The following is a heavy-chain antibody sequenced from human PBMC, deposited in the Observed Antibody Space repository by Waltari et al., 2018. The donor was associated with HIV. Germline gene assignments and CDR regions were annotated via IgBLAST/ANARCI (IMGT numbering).Heavy chain of an antibody. Sequence: QVQLVQSGAAVKELGTSVRVSCKASGSTFSGYDIHWVRQAAGQGLEWMGRMNPTRWHTRYEHSVQGRVIITRNISIDTAYMELTSLKFEDTAVYFCARSRSGGFAPRFDYWGQGALVTVSS. D-gene: IGHD5-12*01. CDR3: ARSRSGGFAPRFDY. CDR2: MNPTRWHT. V-gene: IGHV1-8*01. J-gene: IGHJ4*02. CDR1: GSTFSGYD.